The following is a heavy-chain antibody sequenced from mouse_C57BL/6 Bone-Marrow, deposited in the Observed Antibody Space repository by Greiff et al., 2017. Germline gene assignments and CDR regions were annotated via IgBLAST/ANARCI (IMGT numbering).Heavy chain of an antibody. Sequence: QVQLQQSGAELARPGASVKLSCKASGYTFTSYGISWVQQRTGQGLEWIGEIYTRSGNTYYNEMFKGKATLTADKYSSTAYMEVRSLTSEDSAVYFCTRSDYSNYWFAYWGQGTLGTVSA. CDR2: IYTRSGNT. D-gene: IGHD2-5*01. V-gene: IGHV1-81*01. CDR3: TRSDYSNYWFAY. J-gene: IGHJ3*01. CDR1: GYTFTSYG.